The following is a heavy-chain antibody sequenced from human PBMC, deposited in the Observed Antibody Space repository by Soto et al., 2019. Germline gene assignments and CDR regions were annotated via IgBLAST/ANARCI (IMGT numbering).Heavy chain of an antibody. Sequence: PGGSLRLSCAASGFTFSSYGMHWVRQAPGNGLEWVAVISYDGSNKYYADSVKGRFTISRDNSKNTLYLQMNSLRAEDTAVYYCAKEILEYCSGGSCYYCDYWGQGTLVTSPQ. CDR1: GFTFSSYG. V-gene: IGHV3-30*18. J-gene: IGHJ4*02. D-gene: IGHD2-15*01. CDR2: ISYDGSNK. CDR3: AKEILEYCSGGSCYYCDY.